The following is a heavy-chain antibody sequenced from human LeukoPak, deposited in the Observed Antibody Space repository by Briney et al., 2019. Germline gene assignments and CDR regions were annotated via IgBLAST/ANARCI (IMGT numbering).Heavy chain of an antibody. CDR1: GFTFSSCA. D-gene: IGHD2-2*02. V-gene: IGHV3-23*01. J-gene: IGHJ4*02. Sequence: GGSLRLSCAASGFTFSSCAMSWVRQAPGKGLEWVSAISGSDTRTYYADSLKGRFTISRDNAKNSLYLQMNSLRAEDTAVYYCARDFGYCSSTSCYTLDYWGQGTLVTVSS. CDR3: ARDFGYCSSTSCYTLDY. CDR2: ISGSDTRT.